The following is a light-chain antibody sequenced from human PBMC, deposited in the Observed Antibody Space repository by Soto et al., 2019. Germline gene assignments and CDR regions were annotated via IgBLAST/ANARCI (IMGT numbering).Light chain of an antibody. CDR3: AAWDDNLSGYV. J-gene: IGLJ1*01. Sequence: QSALAQPPSASGTPGQRVTISCSGSNSNIGDNYVYWHQQLPGTAPKLLIYSNDQRPSGVPDRFSGSKSGTSASLAISGLQSEDEADYYCAAWDDNLSGYVFGTGTKVTVL. CDR2: SND. CDR1: NSNIGDNY. V-gene: IGLV1-47*02.